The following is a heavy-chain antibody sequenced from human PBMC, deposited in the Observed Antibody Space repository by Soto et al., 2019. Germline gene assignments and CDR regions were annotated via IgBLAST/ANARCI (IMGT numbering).Heavy chain of an antibody. CDR1: GGSISSYY. J-gene: IGHJ5*02. CDR3: ARGGIAALSWFDP. Sequence: QVQLQESGPGLVKPSETLSLTCTVSGGSISSYYWSWIRQPPGKGLEWIGYIYYSGSTNYNPSLKSRVTISVDTSKNQFSLKLSSVTAADTAVYYCARGGIAALSWFDPWGQGTLVTVSS. D-gene: IGHD6-13*01. CDR2: IYYSGST. V-gene: IGHV4-59*01.